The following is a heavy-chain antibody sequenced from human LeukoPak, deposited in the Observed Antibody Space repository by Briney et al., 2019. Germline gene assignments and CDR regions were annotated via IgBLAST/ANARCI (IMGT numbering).Heavy chain of an antibody. CDR3: ARDTYYDSSPLHFDY. D-gene: IGHD3-22*01. V-gene: IGHV3-21*01. Sequence: GGSLRLSCAASGFTVSSNYMSWVRQAPGKGLEWVSSISSSSLYIYYADSVKGRFTISRDNAKNSLYLQMNSLRAEDTAVYYCARDTYYDSSPLHFDYWGQGTLVTVSS. CDR1: GFTVSSNY. J-gene: IGHJ4*02. CDR2: ISSSSLYI.